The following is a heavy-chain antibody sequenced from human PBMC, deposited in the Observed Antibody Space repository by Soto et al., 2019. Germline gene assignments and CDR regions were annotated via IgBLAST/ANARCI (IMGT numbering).Heavy chain of an antibody. CDR3: ARVPGGVATPYNWFDP. J-gene: IGHJ5*02. CDR1: GDSISSGGYY. D-gene: IGHD3-16*01. V-gene: IGHV4-31*01. Sequence: QVQLQESGPGLVKPSQTLSLTCTVSGDSISSGGYYWSWIRQHPGKGLEWIGYIYYSGSTYYNPSLKSPLTISIDTSKNQFSLKLRSVTAADTAVYYCARVPGGVATPYNWFDPWGQGTLVTVSS. CDR2: IYYSGST.